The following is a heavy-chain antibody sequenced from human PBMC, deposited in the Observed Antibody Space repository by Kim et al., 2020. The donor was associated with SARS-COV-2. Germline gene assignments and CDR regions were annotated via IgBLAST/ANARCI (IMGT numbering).Heavy chain of an antibody. J-gene: IGHJ6*02. D-gene: IGHD2-2*01. V-gene: IGHV7-4-1*02. CDR1: GYTFTSYA. Sequence: ASVKVSCKASGYTFTSYAMNWVRQAPGQGLEWMGWINTNTGNPTYAQGFTGRFVFSLDTSVSTAYLQISSLKAEDTAVYYCARDACCSSTSCYGGCYYYGMDVWGQGTTVTVSS. CDR3: ARDACCSSTSCYGGCYYYGMDV. CDR2: INTNTGNP.